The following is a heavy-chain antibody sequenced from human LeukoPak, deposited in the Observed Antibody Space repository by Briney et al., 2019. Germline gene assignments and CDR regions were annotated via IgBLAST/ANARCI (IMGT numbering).Heavy chain of an antibody. V-gene: IGHV3-66*04. J-gene: IGHJ4*02. D-gene: IGHD1-1*01. CDR2: FYVDKKT. CDR3: ARQVDSRTIFDS. CDR1: GLTVSSNY. Sequence: GGSLRLFCAASGLTVSSNYMSWIRQAPGKGLEWVSAFYVDKKTYYADSVKGRFTISRDDSKNTLDFQMNSLRAEDTAVYYCARQVDSRTIFDSWGQGIPVTVSS.